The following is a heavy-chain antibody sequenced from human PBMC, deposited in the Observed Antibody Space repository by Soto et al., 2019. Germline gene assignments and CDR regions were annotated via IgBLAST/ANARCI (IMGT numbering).Heavy chain of an antibody. CDR1: GYTFTSYY. J-gene: IGHJ3*02. D-gene: IGHD3-16*01. CDR2: INPSGGST. V-gene: IGHV1-46*01. CDR3: ARRETNFGEDAFDI. Sequence: QVQLVQSGAEVKKPGASVNLSCKASGYTFTSYYIHWVRQAPGQGLEWMGIINPSGGSTSYPQKFQGRVTMTRDTSTSTVYMELSSLRSEDTAVYFCARRETNFGEDAFDIWGQGTMVTVSS.